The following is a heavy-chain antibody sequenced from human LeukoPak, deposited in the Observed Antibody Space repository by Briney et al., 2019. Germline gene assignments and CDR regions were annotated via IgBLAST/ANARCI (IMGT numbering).Heavy chain of an antibody. Sequence: ASVKVSCKASGYTLTSYGISWVRQAPGQGLEWMGWISAYNGNTNYAQKLQGRITMTTDTSTSTAYMELRSLRSDDTAVYYCARAGRNYDFWNGLGDAFDIWGQGTMVTVSS. CDR3: ARAGRNYDFWNGLGDAFDI. CDR2: ISAYNGNT. D-gene: IGHD3-3*01. J-gene: IGHJ3*02. CDR1: GYTLTSYG. V-gene: IGHV1-18*01.